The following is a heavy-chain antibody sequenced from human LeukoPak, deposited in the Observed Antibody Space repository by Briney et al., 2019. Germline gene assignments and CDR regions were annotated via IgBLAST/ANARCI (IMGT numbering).Heavy chain of an antibody. Sequence: ASVKVSCKASGYTFTSYGISWVRQAPGQGLEWMGWISAYNGNTNYAQKLQGRVTKTTDTSTSTAYMELRSLRSDDTAVYYCATKGDGYDAFDIWGQGTMVTVSS. CDR1: GYTFTSYG. CDR3: ATKGDGYDAFDI. D-gene: IGHD3-16*01. CDR2: ISAYNGNT. V-gene: IGHV1-18*01. J-gene: IGHJ3*02.